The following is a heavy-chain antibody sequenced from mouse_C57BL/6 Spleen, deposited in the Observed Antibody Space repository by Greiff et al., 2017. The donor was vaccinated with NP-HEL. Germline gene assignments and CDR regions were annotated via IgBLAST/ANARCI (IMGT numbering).Heavy chain of an antibody. CDR1: GFTFSDYY. CDR3: ARAEDYFDY. Sequence: EVQLVESEGGLVQPGSSMKLSCTASGFTFSDYYMAWVRQVPEKGLEWVANINYDGSSTYYLDSLKSRFIISRDNAKNILYLQMSSLKSEDTATYYCARAEDYFDYWGQGTTLTVSS. J-gene: IGHJ2*01. V-gene: IGHV5-16*01. CDR2: INYDGSST.